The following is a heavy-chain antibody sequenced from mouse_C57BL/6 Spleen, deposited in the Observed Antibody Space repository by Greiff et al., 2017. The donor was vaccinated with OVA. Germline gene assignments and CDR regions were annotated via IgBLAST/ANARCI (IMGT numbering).Heavy chain of an antibody. CDR1: GYTFTSYW. D-gene: IGHD1-1*01. Sequence: QVQLQQPGAELVMPGASVKLSCKASGYTFTSYWMHWVKQRPGQGLEWIGEIDPSDSYTNYNQKFKGKATLTVDTSSSTAYMQLSSLTSEDSAVYYCARYGSSYVGAMDYWGQGTSVTVSS. J-gene: IGHJ4*01. CDR2: IDPSDSYT. CDR3: ARYGSSYVGAMDY. V-gene: IGHV1-69*01.